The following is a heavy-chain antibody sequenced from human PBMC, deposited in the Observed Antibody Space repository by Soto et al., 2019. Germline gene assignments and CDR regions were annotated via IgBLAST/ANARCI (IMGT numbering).Heavy chain of an antibody. Sequence: GGSLRLSSAASGGNFSTYSINWVRQAPGKGLEWVSYISRSSTTMYFADSLKGRFTISRDNAKNSVFLQMSSLRAEDTGVYYCARDGIYSNYASHFFYMDVWGKGTTVTVSS. D-gene: IGHD4-4*01. CDR3: ARDGIYSNYASHFFYMDV. CDR1: GGNFSTYS. V-gene: IGHV3-48*01. CDR2: ISRSSTTM. J-gene: IGHJ6*03.